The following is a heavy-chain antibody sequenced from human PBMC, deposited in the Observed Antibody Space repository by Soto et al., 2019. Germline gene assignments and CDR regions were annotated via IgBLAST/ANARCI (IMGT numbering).Heavy chain of an antibody. CDR1: GFTFSSYG. CDR3: AREWYSSSWYSYYGMDV. J-gene: IGHJ6*02. Sequence: QVQLVESGGGVVQPGRSLRLSCAASGFTFSSYGMHWVRQAPGKGLEWVAVIWYDGSNKYYADSVKGRFTISRDNSKNTLYLQMNSLRAEDTAMYYCAREWYSSSWYSYYGMDVWGQGTTVTVSS. V-gene: IGHV3-33*01. CDR2: IWYDGSNK. D-gene: IGHD6-13*01.